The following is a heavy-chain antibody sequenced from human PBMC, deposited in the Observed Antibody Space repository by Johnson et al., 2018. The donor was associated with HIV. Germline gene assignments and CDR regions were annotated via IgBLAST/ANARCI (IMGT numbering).Heavy chain of an antibody. Sequence: VQLVESGGGVVRPGGSLRLSCAASGFTFDDYGMSWVRQAPGKGLEWVSGINWNGGSTGYADSVKGRFTISRDNAKNSLYLQMYSLRAEDTAVYYCARARWYLGGGSCCAFDIWGQGTMVTVSS. CDR3: ARARWYLGGGSCCAFDI. CDR1: GFTFDDYG. J-gene: IGHJ3*02. CDR2: INWNGGST. V-gene: IGHV3-20*04. D-gene: IGHD2-15*01.